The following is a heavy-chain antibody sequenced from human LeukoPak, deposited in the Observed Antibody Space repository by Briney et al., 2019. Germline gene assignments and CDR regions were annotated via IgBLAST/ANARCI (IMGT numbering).Heavy chain of an antibody. CDR3: ARDVPSIYDSSGYSDNYYYYGMDV. CDR2: IIPILGIA. V-gene: IGHV1-69*10. CDR1: GGTFSSYA. Sequence: VKVSCKASGGTFSSYAISWVRQAPGQGLEWMGRIIPILGIANYAQKFQGRATITADKSTSTAYMELSSLRSEDTAVYYCARDVPSIYDSSGYSDNYYYYGMDVWGQGTTVTVSS. D-gene: IGHD3-22*01. J-gene: IGHJ6*02.